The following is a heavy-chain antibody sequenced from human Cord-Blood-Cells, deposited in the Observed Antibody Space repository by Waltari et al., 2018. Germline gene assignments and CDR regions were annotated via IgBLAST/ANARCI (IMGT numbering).Heavy chain of an antibody. Sequence: QVQLQESGPGLVKPSETLSLTCTVSGGSISSYYWRWIRQPPGKVLEWIGYIYYSGSTNYNPSLKSRVTISVDTSKNQFSLKLSSVTAADTAVYYCARGYSSSWYWFDPWGQGTLVTVSS. V-gene: IGHV4-59*01. J-gene: IGHJ5*02. CDR1: GGSISSYY. CDR2: IYYSGST. CDR3: ARGYSSSWYWFDP. D-gene: IGHD6-13*01.